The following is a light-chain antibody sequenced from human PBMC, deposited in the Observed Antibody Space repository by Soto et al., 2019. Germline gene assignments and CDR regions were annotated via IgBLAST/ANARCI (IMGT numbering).Light chain of an antibody. CDR2: EVS. J-gene: IGLJ3*02. CDR3: CSYAGSSTPWV. CDR1: SSDVGNYNL. V-gene: IGLV2-23*02. Sequence: QSVLTQPASVSGSPGQSITISCAGTSSDVGNYNLVSWYQQHPGKAPRLMIYEVSKRPSGVSNRFSGSRSGNTASLTISGLQAEDEADYYCCSYAGSSTPWVFGGGTKVTVL.